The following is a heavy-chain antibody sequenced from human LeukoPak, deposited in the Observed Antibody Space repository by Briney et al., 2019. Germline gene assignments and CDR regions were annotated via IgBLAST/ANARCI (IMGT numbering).Heavy chain of an antibody. V-gene: IGHV3-23*01. CDR3: AKAPVTTCRGAYCYPFDY. CDR1: GFTFSSYG. J-gene: IGHJ4*02. D-gene: IGHD2-21*01. Sequence: TWGSLRLSCAASGFTFSSYGMSWVRQAPGKGLEWVSAISGSGGSTYHADSVKGRFTISRDSSKNTLFLQMNRLRPEDAAVYYCAKAPVTTCRGAYCYPFDYWGQGTLVTVSS. CDR2: ISGSGGST.